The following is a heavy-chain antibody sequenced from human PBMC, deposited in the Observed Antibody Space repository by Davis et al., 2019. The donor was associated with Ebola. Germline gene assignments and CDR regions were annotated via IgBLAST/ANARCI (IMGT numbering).Heavy chain of an antibody. CDR2: ISYDGSNE. D-gene: IGHD5-18*01. Sequence: GESLKISCAASGFTFSSYGMHWVRQAPGKGLEWVAVISYDGSNEYYADSMKGRFTISRDNSKNTLYLQMNSLRVEDTAVYYCARGRTNTLMVGMEFDYWGQGTLVTVSS. J-gene: IGHJ4*02. CDR1: GFTFSSYG. V-gene: IGHV3-30*03. CDR3: ARGRTNTLMVGMEFDY.